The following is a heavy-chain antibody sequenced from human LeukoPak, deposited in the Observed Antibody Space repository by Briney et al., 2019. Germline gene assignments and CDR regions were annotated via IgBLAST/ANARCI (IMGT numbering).Heavy chain of an antibody. V-gene: IGHV3-48*03. CDR2: ISSSGSTI. Sequence: GGSLRLSCAAYGFTFSSYEMYWVRQAPGKGLEWVSYISSSGSTIYYADSVKGRFTISRDNAKNSLYLQMNSLRAEDTAVYYCARFSSRSSWHEYLQHWGQGTLVTVSS. CDR1: GFTFSSYE. CDR3: ARFSSRSSWHEYLQH. D-gene: IGHD6-13*01. J-gene: IGHJ1*01.